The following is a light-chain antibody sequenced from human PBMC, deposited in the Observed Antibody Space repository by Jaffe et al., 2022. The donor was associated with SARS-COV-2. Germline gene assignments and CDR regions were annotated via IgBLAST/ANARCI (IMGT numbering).Light chain of an antibody. Sequence: DIVLTQSPESLPMSLGERATIHCKSSQSLLSSYYHKNCLAWYQQKPGQSPKLLFYWATTRDSGVPARFSATGSGTDFSLIINGLQAEDVATYYCQEYYSGLALSFGGGTKVEMK. CDR3: QEYYSGLALS. J-gene: IGKJ4*01. CDR2: WAT. CDR1: QSLLSSYYHKNC. V-gene: IGKV4-1*01.